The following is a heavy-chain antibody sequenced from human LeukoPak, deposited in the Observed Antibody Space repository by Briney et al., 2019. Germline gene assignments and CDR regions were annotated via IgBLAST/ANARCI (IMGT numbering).Heavy chain of an antibody. Sequence: PSETLSLTCTVSGGSISSGDYYWSWIRQPPGKGLEWIGYIYYSGSTYYNPSLESRVTISVDTSKNQFPLKLSSVTAADTAVYYCARGTGTANFDYWGQGTLVTVSS. V-gene: IGHV4-30-4*01. J-gene: IGHJ4*02. CDR3: ARGTGTANFDY. D-gene: IGHD1-1*01. CDR1: GGSISSGDYY. CDR2: IYYSGST.